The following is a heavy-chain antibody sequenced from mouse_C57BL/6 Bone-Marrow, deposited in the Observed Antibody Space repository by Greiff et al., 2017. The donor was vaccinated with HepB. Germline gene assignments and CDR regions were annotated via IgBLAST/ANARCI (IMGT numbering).Heavy chain of an antibody. CDR2: IYPGSGST. D-gene: IGHD1-1*01. CDR1: GYTFTSYW. V-gene: IGHV1-55*01. Sequence: QVQLQQPGAELVKPGASVKMSCKASGYTFTSYWITWVKQRPGQGLEWIGDIYPGSGSTNYNEKFKSKATLTVDTASSTAYMQLSSLTSEDSAVYYCASSSYSGHYFDYWGQGTTLTVSS. CDR3: ASSSYSGHYFDY. J-gene: IGHJ2*01.